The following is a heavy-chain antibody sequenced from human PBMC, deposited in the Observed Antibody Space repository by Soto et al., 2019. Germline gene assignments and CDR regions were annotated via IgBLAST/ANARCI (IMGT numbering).Heavy chain of an antibody. CDR3: GSPRSGPSTDVGY. J-gene: IGHJ4*01. CDR2: INPNNGDT. D-gene: IGHD2-15*01. V-gene: IGHV1-2*02. CDR1: VFSVDTTYC. Sequence: QVQLVQSGAEVKKPGASVKVSCKASVFSVDTTYCIHWVRRAPGQGLEWMGSINPNNGDTNYAQEFQGRVTMTRDTSISTAYMEVSSLTYDDTAVYYCGSPRSGPSTDVGYWGPGTVVTVSS.